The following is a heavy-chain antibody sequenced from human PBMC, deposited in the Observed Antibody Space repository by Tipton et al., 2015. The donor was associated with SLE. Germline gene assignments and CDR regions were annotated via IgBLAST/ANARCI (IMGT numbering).Heavy chain of an antibody. D-gene: IGHD1-7*01. J-gene: IGHJ4*02. CDR1: GGSFNGYS. Sequence: TLSLTCAVSGGSFNGYSWSWVRQSPGKGLEWIGEISHSRTNNYNPSLKSRVSMSLDTSTTQFSLRLSSVTAADTAVYYCARSGPYWNYGHYFDYWGQGTLVAVSS. V-gene: IGHV4-34*01. CDR3: ARSGPYWNYGHYFDY. CDR2: ISHSRTN.